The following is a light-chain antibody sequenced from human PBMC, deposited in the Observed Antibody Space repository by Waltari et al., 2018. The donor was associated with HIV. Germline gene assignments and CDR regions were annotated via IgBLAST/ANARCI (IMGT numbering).Light chain of an antibody. J-gene: IGKJ3*01. CDR3: QQTYGFPFN. V-gene: IGKV1-39*01. Sequence: DIQMTQSPSSLSASLGDSVVITCRALQAISTYLNWYQQKPGKAPVLLVYSAYKLQPGAPSRFRGAGSGKDFSLSISGLQTEDFATYFCQQTYGFPFNFGPGT. CDR2: SAY. CDR1: QAISTY.